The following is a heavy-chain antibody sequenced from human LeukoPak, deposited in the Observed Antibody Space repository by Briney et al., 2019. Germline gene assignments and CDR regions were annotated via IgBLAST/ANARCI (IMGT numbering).Heavy chain of an antibody. D-gene: IGHD1-1*01. J-gene: IGHJ4*02. V-gene: IGHV1-2*02. CDR1: GYTITGYY. Sequence: GSVRLSSTAFGYTITGYYIHWVRQAPGQGLEWMGWINPNNGGTNSAQKFQGRVTMTRDTSIGTAYMELNRLTYDDTAVYNCGRDRHWTQGTVNYWSQGTLVTVSS. CDR3: GRDRHWTQGTVNY. CDR2: INPNNGGT.